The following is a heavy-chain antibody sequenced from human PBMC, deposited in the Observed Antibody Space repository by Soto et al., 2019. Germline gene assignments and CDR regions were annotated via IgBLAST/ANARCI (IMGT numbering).Heavy chain of an antibody. CDR1: GGSISSGGYY. CDR2: IYYSGST. CDR3: ARERSYDILTGYYFNWFDP. D-gene: IGHD3-9*01. Sequence: PSETLSLTCTVSGGSISSGGYYWSWIRQHPGKGLEWIGYIYYSGSTYYNPSLKSRVTISVDTSKNQFSLKLSSVTAADTAVYYWARERSYDILTGYYFNWFDPWGQGTLVTVSS. J-gene: IGHJ5*02. V-gene: IGHV4-31*03.